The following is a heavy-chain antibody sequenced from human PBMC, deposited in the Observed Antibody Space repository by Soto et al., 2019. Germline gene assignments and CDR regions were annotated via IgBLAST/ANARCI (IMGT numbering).Heavy chain of an antibody. CDR3: ARVFRSGHRYATYGMDV. CDR2: INHSGST. V-gene: IGHV4-34*01. J-gene: IGHJ6*02. D-gene: IGHD2-2*01. CDR1: GGSFSGYY. Sequence: PSETLSLTCGVYGGSFSGYYWSWIGQPPGKGLEWIGEINHSGSTNYNPSLKSRVTISVDTSKNQFSLKLSSVTAADTAVYYCARVFRSGHRYATYGMDVWGQGTTVTVSS.